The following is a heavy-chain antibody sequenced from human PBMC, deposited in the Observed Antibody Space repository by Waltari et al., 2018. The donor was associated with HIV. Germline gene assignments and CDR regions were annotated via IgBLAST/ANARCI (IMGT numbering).Heavy chain of an antibody. Sequence: QVQLQESGPGLVKPSGTLSLTCAVSGGSISSSNCCSWVRQPPGKGLEWIGEIYHSGSTNYNPSLKSRVTIAVDKSKNQFSLKLSAVTAADTAVYDCASRRGHGYYGSGSQPRWGQGTLVTVSS. V-gene: IGHV4-4*02. CDR3: ASRRGHGYYGSGSQPR. CDR1: GGSISSSNC. CDR2: IYHSGST. J-gene: IGHJ4*02. D-gene: IGHD3-10*01.